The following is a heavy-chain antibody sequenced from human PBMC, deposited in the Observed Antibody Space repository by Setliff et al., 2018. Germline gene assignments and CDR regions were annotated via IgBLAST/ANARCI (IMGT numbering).Heavy chain of an antibody. V-gene: IGHV1-46*01. Sequence: GASAKVSCKASGYTFTSHYMHWVRQAPGLGLEWMGTINPSSGRTSYAQKFQGRVTMTRDTSTSTVYMDMSSLRSVDTAVYYCARDVFPYHYEGAFDIWGQGTMVTVSS. J-gene: IGHJ3*02. CDR3: ARDVFPYHYEGAFDI. CDR2: INPSSGRT. D-gene: IGHD3-22*01. CDR1: GYTFTSHY.